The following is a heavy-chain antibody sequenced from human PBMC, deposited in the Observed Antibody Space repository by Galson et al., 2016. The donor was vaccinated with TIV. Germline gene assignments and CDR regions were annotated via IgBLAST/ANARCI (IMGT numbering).Heavy chain of an antibody. CDR3: ARRGRYCSGANCYSAFDI. J-gene: IGHJ3*02. CDR2: IYPGDSDT. Sequence: QSGAEVKKPGESLKISCKGSGYSFTSYWIAWVRQMPGKGLEWMGIIYPGDSDTRNSPSFQGQVTFSADKSINTAYLQWSSLKASDTAMYYCARRGRYCSGANCYSAFDIWGQGTMVTVSS. CDR1: GYSFTSYW. V-gene: IGHV5-51*03. D-gene: IGHD2-15*01.